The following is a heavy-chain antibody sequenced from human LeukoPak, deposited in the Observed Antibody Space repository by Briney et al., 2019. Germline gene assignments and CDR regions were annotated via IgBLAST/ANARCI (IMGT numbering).Heavy chain of an antibody. Sequence: ASVKVSCKASGYTFTTYGITWVRQAPGQGLEWMGWISAYNGNPNYAQKLQGRVTMTTDTSTSTAYMELRSLRSDDTAVYYCARDCSSTSCYRALDYWGQGTLVTVSS. J-gene: IGHJ4*02. CDR1: GYTFTTYG. CDR2: ISAYNGNP. V-gene: IGHV1-18*01. D-gene: IGHD2-2*02. CDR3: ARDCSSTSCYRALDY.